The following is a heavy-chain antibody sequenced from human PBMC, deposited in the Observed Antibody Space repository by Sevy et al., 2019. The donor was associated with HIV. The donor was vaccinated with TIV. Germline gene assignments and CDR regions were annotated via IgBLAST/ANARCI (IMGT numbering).Heavy chain of an antibody. Sequence: GGSLRLSCAASGFTFSSYWMHWVRQAPGKGLVWVSRINSDGSSTSYADSVKGRFTISRDNAKNTLYLQMNSLRAEDTTVYYCARGATKNYFDYWGQGTLVTVSS. CDR3: ARGATKNYFDY. CDR1: GFTFSSYW. CDR2: INSDGSST. D-gene: IGHD1-26*01. J-gene: IGHJ4*02. V-gene: IGHV3-74*01.